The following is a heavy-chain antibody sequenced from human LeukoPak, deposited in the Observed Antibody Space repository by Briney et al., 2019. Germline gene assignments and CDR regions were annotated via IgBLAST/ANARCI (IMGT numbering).Heavy chain of an antibody. J-gene: IGHJ4*02. CDR3: ARDPQQQLDLSYFDY. V-gene: IGHV1-18*01. Sequence: GASVKVSCKASGYTFTSYGISWVRQAPGQGLEWMGWISAYNGNTNYAQKLQGRVTMTRDTSTSTVYMELSSLRSEDTAVYYCARDPQQQLDLSYFDYWGQGTLVTVSS. CDR2: ISAYNGNT. D-gene: IGHD6-13*01. CDR1: GYTFTSYG.